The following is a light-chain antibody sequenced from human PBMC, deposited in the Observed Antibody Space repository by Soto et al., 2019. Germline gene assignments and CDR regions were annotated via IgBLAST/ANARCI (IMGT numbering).Light chain of an antibody. V-gene: IGLV1-36*01. CDR2: FNN. J-gene: IGLJ2*01. Sequence: QSVLTQPPSVSEAPSQTVTISCSGNTSNIGSHAVEWHQHFPGKSPNLLIYFNNLLASGVSDRFSGSKSGASASLAISGLRSEDEAVYFCSSWDGTRKGAVFGGGTKLTVL. CDR3: SSWDGTRKGAV. CDR1: TSNIGSHA.